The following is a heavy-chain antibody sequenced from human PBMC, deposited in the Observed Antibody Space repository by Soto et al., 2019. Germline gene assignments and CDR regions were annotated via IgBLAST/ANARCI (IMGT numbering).Heavy chain of an antibody. CDR1: GFTFNTYG. CDR3: AKDGVSSGWHLNWFDP. Sequence: PGGSLRLSCAASGFTFNTYGMHWVRQAPGKGLEWVAIISYDGSNKYYADSVKGRFTISRDNSKNTLYLQMNSLRAEDTAVYYCAKDGVSSGWHLNWFDPWGQGTLVTVSS. J-gene: IGHJ5*02. V-gene: IGHV3-30*18. CDR2: ISYDGSNK. D-gene: IGHD6-19*01.